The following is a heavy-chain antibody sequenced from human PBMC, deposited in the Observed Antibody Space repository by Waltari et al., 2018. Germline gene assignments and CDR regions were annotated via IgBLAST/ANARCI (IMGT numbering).Heavy chain of an antibody. CDR2: IGSSTSTK. J-gene: IGHJ4*02. CDR1: GFTFSSYS. Sequence: EVQLVESGGDLVQHGGYLRLSRTASGFTFSSYSMNWVRQAPGKGLEWVAYIGSSTSTKYYVDSVRGRFTISRDNAKNSLYLEMNGLTAEDTAVYYCARETWASGSSIPGYWGQGTLVTVSS. D-gene: IGHD1-26*01. CDR3: ARETWASGSSIPGY. V-gene: IGHV3-48*04.